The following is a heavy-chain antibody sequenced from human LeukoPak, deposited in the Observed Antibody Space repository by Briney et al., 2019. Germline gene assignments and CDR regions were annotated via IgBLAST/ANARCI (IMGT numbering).Heavy chain of an antibody. CDR1: GYTFTSYA. V-gene: IGHV1-46*01. CDR3: ARGGVGATTYVWFDP. J-gene: IGHJ5*02. CDR2: INPSGGST. Sequence: ASVKVSCKASGYTFTSYAMNWVRQAPGQGLECMGIINPSGGSTSYAQKFQGRVTMTRDMSTSTVYMELSSLRSEDTAVYYCARGGVGATTYVWFDPWGQGTLVTVSS. D-gene: IGHD1-26*01.